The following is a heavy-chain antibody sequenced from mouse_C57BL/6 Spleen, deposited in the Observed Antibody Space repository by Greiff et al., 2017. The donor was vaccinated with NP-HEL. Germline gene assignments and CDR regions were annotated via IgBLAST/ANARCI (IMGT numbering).Heavy chain of an antibody. V-gene: IGHV1-18*01. CDR3: ARGRLRAMDY. D-gene: IGHD1-2*01. J-gene: IGHJ4*01. Sequence: EVKLQQSGPELVKPGASVKIPCKASGYTFTDYNMDWVKQSHGKSLEWIGDINPNNGGTIYNQKFKGKATLTVDKSSSTAYMELRSLTSEDTAVYYCARGRLRAMDYWGQGTSVTVSS. CDR1: GYTFTDYN. CDR2: INPNNGGT.